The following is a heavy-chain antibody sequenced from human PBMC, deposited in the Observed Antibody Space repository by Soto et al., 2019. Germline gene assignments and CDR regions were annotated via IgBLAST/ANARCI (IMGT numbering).Heavy chain of an antibody. V-gene: IGHV1-18*01. CDR3: AKNGQPPYYYYGRDV. J-gene: IGHJ6*02. CDR2: ISGYNGDT. Sequence: ASVKVSCKASSYTFPRYGISWVRQAPGQGLEWMGWISGYNGDTNYAQKFQDRVSMTIDTSTGTAYMELRSLTSDDTAIYYCAKNGQPPYYYYGRDVWGQGTKVTVSS. CDR1: SYTFPRYG. D-gene: IGHD2-8*01.